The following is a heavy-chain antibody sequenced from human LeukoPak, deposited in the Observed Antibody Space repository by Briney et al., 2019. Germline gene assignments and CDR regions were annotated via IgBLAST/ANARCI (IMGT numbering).Heavy chain of an antibody. CDR1: GFTFSDYY. V-gene: IGHV3-11*04. Sequence: PGGSLRLSCAASGFTFSDYYMSWIRQAPGKGLEWVSYISSSGSTIYYADSVKGRFTISGDNAKNSLYLQMNSLRAEDMAVYYCARGKTHLSAFDIWGQGTMVTVSS. CDR2: ISSSGSTI. J-gene: IGHJ3*02. CDR3: ARGKTHLSAFDI.